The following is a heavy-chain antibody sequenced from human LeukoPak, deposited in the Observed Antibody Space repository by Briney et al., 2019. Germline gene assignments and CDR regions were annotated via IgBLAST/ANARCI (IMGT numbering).Heavy chain of an antibody. CDR2: INHSGST. Sequence: SETLSLTCAVYGGSFSGYYWSWIRQPPGKGLEWIGEINHSGSTNYNPSLKSRVTISVDTSKNQFSLKLSSVTAADTAVYYCARSRDTAMPTDYWGQGTLVTDSS. CDR3: ARSRDTAMPTDY. J-gene: IGHJ4*02. V-gene: IGHV4-34*01. D-gene: IGHD5-18*01. CDR1: GGSFSGYY.